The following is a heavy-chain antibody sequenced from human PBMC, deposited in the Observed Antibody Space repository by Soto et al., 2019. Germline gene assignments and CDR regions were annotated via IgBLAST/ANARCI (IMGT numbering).Heavy chain of an antibody. J-gene: IGHJ4*02. Sequence: ASVKVSCKASGYTFTSYGISWVRQAPGQGLEWMGWISAYNGNTKYAQKLQGRVSMTTDTSTSTAYMDMRSLTSDDTAVYYCAREGAQWFGDLISLDYWGQGTLVTVSS. CDR1: GYTFTSYG. CDR3: AREGAQWFGDLISLDY. D-gene: IGHD3-10*01. CDR2: ISAYNGNT. V-gene: IGHV1-18*01.